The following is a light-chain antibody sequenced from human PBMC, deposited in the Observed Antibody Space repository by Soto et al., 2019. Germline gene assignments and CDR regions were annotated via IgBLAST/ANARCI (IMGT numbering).Light chain of an antibody. CDR1: SGHSTYA. V-gene: IGLV4-69*02. CDR3: QTWGTGIRV. J-gene: IGLJ3*02. CDR2: INRDGSH. Sequence: QLVLTQSPSASASLGASVKLTCTLSSGHSTYAIAWHQQQPEKGPRYLIKINRDGSHSKGDGIPDRFSGSRSGAERSLTISSLQSEDEADYYCQTWGTGIRVFGGGTKLTVL.